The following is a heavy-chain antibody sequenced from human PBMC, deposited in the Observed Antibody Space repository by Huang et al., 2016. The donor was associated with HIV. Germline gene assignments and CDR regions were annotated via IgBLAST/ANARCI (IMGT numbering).Heavy chain of an antibody. CDR3: AKDQSLDV. Sequence: EVQLLESGGGLTQPGGSLRLSCAASGFAFSSYAMSWVRQAPGKGLEWGSVISGSCGSTNYADSVKGRFTISRDNSKNTLHLQMNSLRVEDTAIYYCAKDQSLDVWGQGTTVTVSS. J-gene: IGHJ6*02. V-gene: IGHV3-23*01. CDR1: GFAFSSYA. CDR2: ISGSCGST.